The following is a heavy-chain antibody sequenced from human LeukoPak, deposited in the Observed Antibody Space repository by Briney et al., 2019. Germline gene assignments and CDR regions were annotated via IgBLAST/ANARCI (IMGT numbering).Heavy chain of an antibody. CDR3: AKDGHYYDSSGYSAEFGY. Sequence: PGRSLRLSCAASGFTFSSYGMHWVRQAPGKGLEWVAVRSYDGSNKYYADSVKGRFTISRDNSKNTLHLQMNSLRAEDTAVYYCAKDGHYYDSSGYSAEFGYWGQGTLVTVSS. CDR2: RSYDGSNK. V-gene: IGHV3-30*18. D-gene: IGHD3-22*01. CDR1: GFTFSSYG. J-gene: IGHJ4*02.